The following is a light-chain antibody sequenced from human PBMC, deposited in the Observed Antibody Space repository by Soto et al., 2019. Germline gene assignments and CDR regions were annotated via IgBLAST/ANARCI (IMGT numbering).Light chain of an antibody. Sequence: SYELTQPPSVSVSPGHTARHTCSGDALPKQYTFWYQQKPGQAPVLMIYEDILRPSGIPERFSGSSSGTTVTLTISGVQAEDEADYYCQSADSSGAYVVFGGATKLTVL. V-gene: IGLV3-25*03. CDR2: EDI. CDR3: QSADSSGAYVV. J-gene: IGLJ2*01. CDR1: ALPKQY.